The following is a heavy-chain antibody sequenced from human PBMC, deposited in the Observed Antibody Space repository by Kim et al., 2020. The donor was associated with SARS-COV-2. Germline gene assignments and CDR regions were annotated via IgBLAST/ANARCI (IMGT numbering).Heavy chain of an antibody. CDR1: GFTVSSNY. D-gene: IGHD6-13*01. Sequence: GGSLRLSCAASGFTVSSNYMSWVRQAPGKRLEWVSVIYSGGSTYYTDSVKGRFTISRDNSKNTLYLQMNSLRAEDTAVYYCAREDIAAAGTVYYYYGMDVWGQGTTVTVSS. J-gene: IGHJ6*02. V-gene: IGHV3-53*01. CDR3: AREDIAAAGTVYYYYGMDV. CDR2: IYSGGST.